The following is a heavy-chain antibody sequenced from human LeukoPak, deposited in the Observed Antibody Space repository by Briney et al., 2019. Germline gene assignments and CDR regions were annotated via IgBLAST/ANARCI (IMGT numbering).Heavy chain of an antibody. CDR2: INSDGSST. D-gene: IGHD3-10*01. CDR1: GFTFSSYW. J-gene: IGHJ4*02. CDR3: ARSEHRLLWFGEPKTLFDY. V-gene: IGHV3-74*01. Sequence: GGSLRLSCAASGFTFSSYWMHWVRQAPGKGLVWVSRINSDGSSTSYADSVKGRFTISRDNAKNTLHLQMNSLRAEDTAVYYCARSEHRLLWFGEPKTLFDYWGQGTLVTVSS.